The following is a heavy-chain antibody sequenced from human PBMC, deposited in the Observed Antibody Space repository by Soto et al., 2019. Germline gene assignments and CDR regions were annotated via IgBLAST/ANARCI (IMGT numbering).Heavy chain of an antibody. V-gene: IGHV4-38-2*02. D-gene: IGHD2-2*01. CDR1: GYSISSCYY. Sequence: EPLSLPCAVSGYSISSCYYCGCIRQPPVKGLDWIWSIYHSGSTYYNSSLKSRVTISVDTSKNQFSLKLSSVTAADTAVYYCARDAGIVVVPEDYGMDVWGQGTTVTV. CDR3: ARDAGIVVVPEDYGMDV. CDR2: IYHSGST. J-gene: IGHJ6*02.